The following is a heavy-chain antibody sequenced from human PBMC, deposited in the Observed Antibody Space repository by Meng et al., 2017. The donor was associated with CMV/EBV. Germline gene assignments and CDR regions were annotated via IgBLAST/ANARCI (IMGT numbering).Heavy chain of an antibody. Sequence: GESLKISCAASGFTFSSYGMHWVRQAPGKGLEWVAFIRYDGSNKYYADSVKGRFTISRDNSKNTLYLQMNSLRAEDTAVYYCAKRRRDYIYSYYGMDVWGQGTTVTVSS. CDR2: IRYDGSNK. V-gene: IGHV3-30*02. CDR3: AKRRRDYIYSYYGMDV. CDR1: GFTFSSYG. D-gene: IGHD4/OR15-4a*01. J-gene: IGHJ6*02.